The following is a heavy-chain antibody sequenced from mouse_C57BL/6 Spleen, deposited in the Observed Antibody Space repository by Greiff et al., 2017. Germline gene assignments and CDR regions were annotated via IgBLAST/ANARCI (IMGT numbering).Heavy chain of an antibody. CDR3: ARPYYGSSPFAY. D-gene: IGHD1-1*01. J-gene: IGHJ3*01. V-gene: IGHV1-54*01. Sequence: VQLQQSGAELVRPGTSVKVSCKASGYAFTNYLLEWVKQRPGQGLEWIGVINPGSGGTNYNEKFKGKATLTADKSSSNAYMQRSSLTSEDSAVYFCARPYYGSSPFAYWGQGTLVTVSA. CDR1: GYAFTNYL. CDR2: INPGSGGT.